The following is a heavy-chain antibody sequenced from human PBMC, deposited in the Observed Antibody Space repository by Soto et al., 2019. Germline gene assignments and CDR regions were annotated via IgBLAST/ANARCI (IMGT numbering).Heavy chain of an antibody. CDR2: IYPGDSET. V-gene: IGHV5-51*01. CDR3: ARLLDSWDEPHYFDS. D-gene: IGHD1-1*01. Sequence: PGESLKISCHASGYTFDINWIGWVRQMPGKGLEWMGIIYPGDSETRYSPSFQGQVTISADRSFKIAYLQWRSLQASDTAMYYCARLLDSWDEPHYFDSWGQGTTVTVSS. CDR1: GYTFDINW. J-gene: IGHJ4*02.